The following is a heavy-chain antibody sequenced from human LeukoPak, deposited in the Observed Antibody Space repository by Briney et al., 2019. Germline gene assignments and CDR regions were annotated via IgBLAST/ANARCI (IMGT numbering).Heavy chain of an antibody. Sequence: SETLSLTCTVSGGSISSSSYYWGWIRQPPGKGLEWIGSIYYSGSTYYNPSLKSRVTISVDTPKNQFSLKLSSVTAADTAVYYCARLTYYYGSDWGQGTLVTVSS. D-gene: IGHD3-10*01. CDR1: GGSISSSSYY. CDR3: ARLTYYYGSD. V-gene: IGHV4-39*01. J-gene: IGHJ4*02. CDR2: IYYSGST.